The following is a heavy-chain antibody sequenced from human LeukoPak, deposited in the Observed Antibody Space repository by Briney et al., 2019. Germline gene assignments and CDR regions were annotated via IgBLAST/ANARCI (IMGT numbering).Heavy chain of an antibody. CDR3: ARRRGTSTSHFFDY. CDR2: IKQDGSEK. CDR1: GFTFSIYW. V-gene: IGHV3-7*01. Sequence: GGSLRLSCAASGFTFSIYWMSWVRQAPGKGQEWVANIKQDGSEKYYVDSVKGRFTISRDNAKNSLYLQMNSLRAEDTAVYYCARRRGTSTSHFFDYWGQGTLVTVSS. J-gene: IGHJ4*02. D-gene: IGHD2-2*01.